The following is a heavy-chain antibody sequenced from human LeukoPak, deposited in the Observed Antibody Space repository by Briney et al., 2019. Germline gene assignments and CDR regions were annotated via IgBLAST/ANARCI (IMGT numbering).Heavy chain of an antibody. CDR1: GYTFTSYD. D-gene: IGHD2-15*01. Sequence: ASVKVSWKASGYTFTSYDINWVRQATGQGLEWMGWMNPNSGNTGYAQKFQGRVTMTRNTSISTAYMELSSLRSEDTAVYYCARGRYCSGGSCYGDWFDPWGQGTLVTVSS. J-gene: IGHJ5*02. CDR2: MNPNSGNT. V-gene: IGHV1-8*01. CDR3: ARGRYCSGGSCYGDWFDP.